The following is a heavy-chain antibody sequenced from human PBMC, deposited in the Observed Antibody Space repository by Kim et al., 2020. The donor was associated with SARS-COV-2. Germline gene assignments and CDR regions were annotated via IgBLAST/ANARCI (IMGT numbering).Heavy chain of an antibody. D-gene: IGHD2-15*01. Sequence: YSGGSTYYADSVKGRFTISRDSSKNTLYLQMNSLRVEDTAVYYCANSAAYWGQGTLVTVSS. V-gene: IGHV3-53*01. J-gene: IGHJ4*02. CDR3: ANSAAY. CDR2: YSGGST.